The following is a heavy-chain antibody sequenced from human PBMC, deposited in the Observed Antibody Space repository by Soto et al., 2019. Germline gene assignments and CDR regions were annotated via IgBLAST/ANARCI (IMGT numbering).Heavy chain of an antibody. D-gene: IGHD2-8*01. Sequence: QVQLQESGPGLVKASETLSLTCSVSGGSISRYYWSWIRQPPGKGLEWIGYAYYSGDTGYNPSLKSRVTRALDTSKNQVSLKLSSVTAADTAVYYCARDRSTYGGGGTGEVKENWFDPWGQGALVTVSS. CDR1: GGSISRYY. V-gene: IGHV4-59*01. J-gene: IGHJ5*02. CDR3: ARDRSTYGGGGTGEVKENWFDP. CDR2: AYYSGDT.